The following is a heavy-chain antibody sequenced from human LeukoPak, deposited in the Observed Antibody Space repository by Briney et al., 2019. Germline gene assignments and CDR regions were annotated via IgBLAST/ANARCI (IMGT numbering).Heavy chain of an antibody. CDR1: GFSFSDYD. Sequence: GGSLRLSCAASGFSFSDYDIHWVRLAPGKGLEWVTFIRYDGSNTYAESVKGRFTISRDNSRNTVYLQMNSLRAEDTAVYYCANDLGWIQLNLGRGQGTLVTVSS. V-gene: IGHV3-30*02. CDR2: IRYDGSNT. CDR3: ANDLGWIQLNLG. D-gene: IGHD5-18*01. J-gene: IGHJ4*02.